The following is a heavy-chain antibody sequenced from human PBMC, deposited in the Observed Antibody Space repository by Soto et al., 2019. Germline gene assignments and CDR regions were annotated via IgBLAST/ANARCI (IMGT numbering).Heavy chain of an antibody. V-gene: IGHV6-1*01. J-gene: IGHJ5*02. D-gene: IGHD3-3*01. Sequence: SQTLSLTCAISGDSVSSNSAAWNWIRQSPSRGLEWLGRTYYRSKWYNDYAVSVKSRITINPDTSKNQFSLQLNSVTPEDTAVYYCARERLALLFLECSLNNNLFAPRGQGTLVTVSS. CDR3: ARERLALLFLECSLNNNLFAP. CDR1: GDSVSSNSAA. CDR2: TYYRSKWYN.